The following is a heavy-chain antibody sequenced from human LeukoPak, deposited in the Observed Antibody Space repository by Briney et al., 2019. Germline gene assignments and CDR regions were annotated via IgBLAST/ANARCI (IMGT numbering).Heavy chain of an antibody. CDR2: ISAYNGNT. CDR1: GYTFTSYG. D-gene: IGHD6-19*01. CDR3: ARTTGYSSGWYNENWFDP. V-gene: IGHV1-18*01. J-gene: IGHJ5*02. Sequence: ASVKVSCKASGYTFTSYGISWMRQAPGQGLEWMGWISAYNGNTNYAQKLQGRVTMTTDTSTSTAYMELRSLRSDDTAVYYCARTTGYSSGWYNENWFDPWGQGTLVTVSS.